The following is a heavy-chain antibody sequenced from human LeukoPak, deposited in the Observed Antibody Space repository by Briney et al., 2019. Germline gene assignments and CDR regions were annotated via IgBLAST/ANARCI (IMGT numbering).Heavy chain of an antibody. V-gene: IGHV3-23*01. CDR2: ISGSGGST. CDR3: AKAHSSWYVYYFDY. CDR1: GFTFSSYA. Sequence: GGSLRLSCAASGFTFSSYAMSWVRQAPGKGLEWVSAISGSGGSTYYADSVKGRFTISRDNSKNTLYPQMNSLRAEDTAVYYCAKAHSSWYVYYFDYWGQGTLVTVSS. J-gene: IGHJ4*02. D-gene: IGHD6-13*01.